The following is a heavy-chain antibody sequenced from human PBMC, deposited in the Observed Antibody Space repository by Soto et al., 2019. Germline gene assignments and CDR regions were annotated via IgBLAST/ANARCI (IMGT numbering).Heavy chain of an antibody. J-gene: IGHJ4*02. CDR3: ASTYYYDSRGSKARDY. CDR2: IWYDGSNK. CDR1: GFTFSSYG. D-gene: IGHD3-22*01. V-gene: IGHV3-33*01. Sequence: QVQLVESGGGVVQPGRSLRLSCAASGFTFSSYGMHWVRQAPGKGLERVAVIWYDGSNKYYADSVKGRFTISRDNSKNTLYLQMNSLRAEDTAVYYCASTYYYDSRGSKARDYWGQGTLVTVSS.